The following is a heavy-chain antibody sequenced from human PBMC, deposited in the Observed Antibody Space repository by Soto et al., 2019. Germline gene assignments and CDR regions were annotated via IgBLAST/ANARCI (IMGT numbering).Heavy chain of an antibody. Sequence: GGSLRLSCAACGFPFTDAWFNWVRQAPGKGLEWVSGISGSGDSTYYADSVKGRFTISRDNSKNTLYLQMNSLRAEDTAVYYCAKGVPGIAVAGTGYFQHWGQGTLVTVSS. D-gene: IGHD6-19*01. V-gene: IGHV3-23*01. CDR1: GFPFTDAW. CDR2: ISGSGDST. CDR3: AKGVPGIAVAGTGYFQH. J-gene: IGHJ1*01.